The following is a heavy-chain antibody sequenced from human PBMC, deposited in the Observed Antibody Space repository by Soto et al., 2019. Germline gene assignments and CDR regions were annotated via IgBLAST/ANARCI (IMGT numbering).Heavy chain of an antibody. J-gene: IGHJ6*02. V-gene: IGHV3-15*01. D-gene: IGHD4-17*01. Sequence: EVQLVESGGGLVKPGGSLRLSCAASGFTFSNAWMSWVRQAPGKGLEWVGRIKSKTDGGTTDYAAPVKGRFTISRDDSKNTLYLQMNSLKTEDTAVYYCTTDPSHYRRRTTVISGTYYYFGMDVWGQGTTVRVYS. CDR3: TTDPSHYRRRTTVISGTYYYFGMDV. CDR1: GFTFSNAW. CDR2: IKSKTDGGTT.